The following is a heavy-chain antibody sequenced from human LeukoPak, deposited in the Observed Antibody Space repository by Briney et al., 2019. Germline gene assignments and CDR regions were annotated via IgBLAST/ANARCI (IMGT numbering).Heavy chain of an antibody. CDR1: GFTFSSYA. CDR3: AKGTSSSCYSAPNY. J-gene: IGHJ4*02. V-gene: IGHV3-23*01. Sequence: GGSLRLSCAASGFTFSSYAMNWVRQAPGKGLEWVSAICSNDNNTYYANSVKGRFTISRDNSKNTLSPQLNSLRAEDTAVYYCAKGTSSSCYSAPNYWGQGTLVTVSS. D-gene: IGHD2-15*01. CDR2: ICSNDNNT.